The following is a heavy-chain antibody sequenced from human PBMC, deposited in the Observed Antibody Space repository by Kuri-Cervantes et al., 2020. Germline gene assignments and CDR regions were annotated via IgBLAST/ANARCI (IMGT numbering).Heavy chain of an antibody. J-gene: IGHJ5*02. D-gene: IGHD6-19*01. Sequence: ASVKVSCKASGYTFTGYYMHWVRQAPGQGLEWMGWINPNSGGTNYAQKFQGRVTMTRDTSISTAYMELSRLRPDDTAVYYCAREHEGGSSGSPIEWFDPWGQGTLVTVSS. CDR2: INPNSGGT. CDR3: AREHEGGSSGSPIEWFDP. CDR1: GYTFTGYY. V-gene: IGHV1-2*02.